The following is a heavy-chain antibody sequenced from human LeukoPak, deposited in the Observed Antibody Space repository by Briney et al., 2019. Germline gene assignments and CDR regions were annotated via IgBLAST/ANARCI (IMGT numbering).Heavy chain of an antibody. CDR1: GGSFSGYY. J-gene: IGHJ4*02. Sequence: SETLSLTCAVYGGSFSGYYWSWIRQPPGKGLEWIGEINHSGSTNYNPSLKSRVTISVDTSKNQFSLKLSSVTAADTAVYYCARGGGDYVDYWGQGTLVTVSS. V-gene: IGHV4-34*09. D-gene: IGHD4-17*01. CDR2: INHSGST. CDR3: ARGGGDYVDY.